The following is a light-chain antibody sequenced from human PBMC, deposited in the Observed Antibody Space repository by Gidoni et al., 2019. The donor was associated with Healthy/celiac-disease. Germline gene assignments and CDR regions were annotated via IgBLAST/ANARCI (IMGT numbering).Light chain of an antibody. Sequence: QSALTQPPSAPGSPGQSVTISCTGTSSDVGAYKYVSWYQQHPGKVPKLMIYEVSKRPSGVPDRFSGSKSGNTASLTVSGLQAEDEADYYCSSYAGSNNWVFGGGTKVTVL. V-gene: IGLV2-8*01. CDR1: SSDVGAYKY. CDR2: EVS. J-gene: IGLJ3*02. CDR3: SSYAGSNNWV.